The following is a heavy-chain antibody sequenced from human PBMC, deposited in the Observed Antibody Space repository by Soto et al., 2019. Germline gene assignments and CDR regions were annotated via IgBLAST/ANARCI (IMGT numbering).Heavy chain of an antibody. Sequence: GGSLRLSCAASGFTFSSYSMNWVRQAPGKGLEWVSSISSSSSYIYYADSVKGRFTISRDNAKNSLYLQMNSLRAEDTAVYYCARDNRYSSSWYVTHGDNWFDPWGQGTLVTVSS. J-gene: IGHJ5*02. D-gene: IGHD6-13*01. CDR1: GFTFSSYS. CDR3: ARDNRYSSSWYVTHGDNWFDP. CDR2: ISSSSSYI. V-gene: IGHV3-21*01.